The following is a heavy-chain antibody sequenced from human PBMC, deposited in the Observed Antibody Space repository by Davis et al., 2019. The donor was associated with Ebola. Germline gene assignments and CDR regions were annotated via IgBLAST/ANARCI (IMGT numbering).Heavy chain of an antibody. Sequence: MPSETLSLTCTVSGGSISSSSYYWGWIRQPPGKGLEWIGSIYHSGSTNYNPSLKSRVTISVDKSKNQFSLKLSSVTAADTAVYYCASGYCSGGSCYNYYYGMDVWGQGTTVTVSS. J-gene: IGHJ6*02. CDR3: ASGYCSGGSCYNYYYGMDV. CDR2: IYHSGST. D-gene: IGHD2-15*01. V-gene: IGHV4-39*07. CDR1: GGSISSSSYY.